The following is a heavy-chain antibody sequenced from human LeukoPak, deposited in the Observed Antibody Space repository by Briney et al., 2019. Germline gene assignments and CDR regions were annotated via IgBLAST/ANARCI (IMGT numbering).Heavy chain of an antibody. Sequence: PGGSLRLSCVASGFTFNIYSMSWVRQAPGKGLEWDSSITSSGDATFYADSVKDHFTISRDNSRSTLYLQMSRLRVEDTAVYYCAKDRPNYHESNGHYYRLNGDSWGQGTLVTVSS. D-gene: IGHD3-22*01. J-gene: IGHJ5*01. CDR2: ITSSGDAT. CDR3: AKDRPNYHESNGHYYRLNGDS. V-gene: IGHV3-23*01. CDR1: GFTFNIYS.